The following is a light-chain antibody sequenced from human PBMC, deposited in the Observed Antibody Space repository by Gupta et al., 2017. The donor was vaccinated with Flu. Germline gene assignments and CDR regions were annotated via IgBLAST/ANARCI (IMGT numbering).Light chain of an antibody. CDR1: QDISNY. V-gene: IGKV1-33*01. CDR3: QQYDNPALT. Sequence: DIQMTQSPSSLSASVGDRVTITCQASQDISNYLNWYQQKPGKAPKLLIYDASMLETGVPSRFSGRGSGTDFTFTISIRHPEDITTYYCQQYDNPALTFGGGTKVEIK. J-gene: IGKJ4*01. CDR2: DAS.